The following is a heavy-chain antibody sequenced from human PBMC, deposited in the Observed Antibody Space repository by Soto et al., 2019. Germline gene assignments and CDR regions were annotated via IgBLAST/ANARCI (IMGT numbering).Heavy chain of an antibody. CDR3: ARTEGVVGVRSRWFDP. J-gene: IGHJ5*02. CDR1: GFTFSDYY. V-gene: IGHV3-11*04. CDR2: ISTSGDTI. D-gene: IGHD1-26*01. Sequence: GGSLRLSCAASGFTFSDYYMSWIRQAPGKGLEWVSYISTSGDTIYYGDSVRGRFTISRDNAKKSLYLQMNSLRVEDTAAYYCARTEGVVGVRSRWFDPWGQGTLVTVSS.